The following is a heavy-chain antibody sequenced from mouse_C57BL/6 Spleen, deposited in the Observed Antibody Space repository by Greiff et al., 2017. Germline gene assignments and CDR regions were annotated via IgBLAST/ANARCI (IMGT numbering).Heavy chain of an antibody. Sequence: EVHLVESEGGLVQPGSSMKLSCTASGFTFSDYYMAWVRQVPEKGLEWVANINYDGSSTYYLDSLKSRFIISRDNAKNILYLQMSSLKSEDTATYYCARGTAQATDAMDYWGQGTSVTVSS. CDR3: ARGTAQATDAMDY. V-gene: IGHV5-16*01. CDR2: INYDGSST. J-gene: IGHJ4*01. CDR1: GFTFSDYY. D-gene: IGHD3-2*02.